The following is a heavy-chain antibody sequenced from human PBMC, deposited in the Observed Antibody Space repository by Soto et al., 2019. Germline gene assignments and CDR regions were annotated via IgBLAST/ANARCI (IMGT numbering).Heavy chain of an antibody. CDR3: ARDRGYSSSSYYYCMDV. D-gene: IGHD6-13*01. V-gene: IGHV1-69*08. Sequence: QVQLVQSGAEVKKPGSSVKVSCKASGGTFSSYTISWVRQAPGQGLEWMGRIIPILGIANYAQKFQGRVTITADKSTSTAYMELSSLRSEDTAVYYCARDRGYSSSSYYYCMDVWGKGTTVTVSS. J-gene: IGHJ6*03. CDR2: IIPILGIA. CDR1: GGTFSSYT.